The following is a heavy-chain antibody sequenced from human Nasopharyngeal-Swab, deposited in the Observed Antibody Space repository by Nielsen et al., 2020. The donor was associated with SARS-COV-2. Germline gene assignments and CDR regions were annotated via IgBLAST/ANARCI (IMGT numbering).Heavy chain of an antibody. J-gene: IGHJ6*02. CDR3: AKDVNSALVSGYGMDV. Sequence: GGSLRLSCAASGFTFSSYWMSWVRQAPGKGLEWVANINEDGSEKYYVDSVKGRFTISRDNAKNSLYLQMNSLRSEDTALYYCAKDVNSALVSGYGMDVWGRGTTVTVSS. CDR2: INEDGSEK. D-gene: IGHD5-18*01. CDR1: GFTFSSYW. V-gene: IGHV3-7*03.